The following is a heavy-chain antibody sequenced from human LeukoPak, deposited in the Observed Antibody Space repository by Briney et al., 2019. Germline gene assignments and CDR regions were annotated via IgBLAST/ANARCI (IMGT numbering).Heavy chain of an antibody. J-gene: IGHJ6*03. Sequence: SETLSLTCTVSGGSISSYYWSWIRQPPGKGLEWIGEINHSGSTNYNPSLKSRVTISVDTSKNQFSLKLSSVTAADTAVYYCARASSGYYTYYYYYYYMDVWGKGTTVTVSS. CDR3: ARASSGYYTYYYYYYYMDV. CDR1: GGSISSYY. V-gene: IGHV4-34*01. D-gene: IGHD3-22*01. CDR2: INHSGST.